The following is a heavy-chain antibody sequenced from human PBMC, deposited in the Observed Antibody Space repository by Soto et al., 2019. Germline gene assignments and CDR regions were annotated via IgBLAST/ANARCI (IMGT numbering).Heavy chain of an antibody. CDR1: KFIFMSYG. J-gene: IGHJ5*02. CDR2: IWYDATNT. CDR3: ARVATGSYNWFDP. V-gene: IGHV3-33*01. D-gene: IGHD1-26*01. Sequence: GGSLRLSCTASKFIFMSYGMHWVRQAPGKGLEWVSRIWYDATNTTYADSVKGRFTISRDNAKNTLYLQMNSLRAEDTAVYYCARVATGSYNWFDPWGPGTLVTVPQ.